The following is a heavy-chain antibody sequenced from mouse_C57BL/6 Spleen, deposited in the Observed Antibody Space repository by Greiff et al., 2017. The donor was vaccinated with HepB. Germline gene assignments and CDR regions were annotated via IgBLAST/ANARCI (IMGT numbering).Heavy chain of an antibody. J-gene: IGHJ4*01. V-gene: IGHV1-18*01. CDR1: GYTFTDYN. D-gene: IGHD2-5*01. Sequence: EVKLQQSGPELVKPGASVKIPCKASGYTFTDYNMDWVKQSHGKSLEWIGDINPNNGGTIYNQKFKGKATLTVDKSSSTAYMELRSLTSEDTAVYYCARSDYSNYGYAMDYWGQGTSVTVSS. CDR2: INPNNGGT. CDR3: ARSDYSNYGYAMDY.